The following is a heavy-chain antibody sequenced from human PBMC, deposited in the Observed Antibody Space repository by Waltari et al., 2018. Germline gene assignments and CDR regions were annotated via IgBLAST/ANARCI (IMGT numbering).Heavy chain of an antibody. D-gene: IGHD3-10*01. CDR2: IIPSFVTA. Sequence: QVQLVQSGAEVKKPGSSVKVSCKASGGTFSSYAISWVRQAPGQGLEWMGRIIPSFVTANYAQKFQGRVTITADKSTSTAYMELSSLRSEDTAVYYCARDRRDTMVQGEDYWGQGTLVTVSS. CDR1: GGTFSSYA. J-gene: IGHJ4*02. CDR3: ARDRRDTMVQGEDY. V-gene: IGHV1-69*08.